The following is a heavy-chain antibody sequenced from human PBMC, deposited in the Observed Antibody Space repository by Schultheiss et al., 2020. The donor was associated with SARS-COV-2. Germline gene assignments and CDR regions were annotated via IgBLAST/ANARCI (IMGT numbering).Heavy chain of an antibody. CDR1: GFTFSSYG. J-gene: IGHJ4*02. V-gene: IGHV3-30*03. CDR3: AREGRGDSLDY. CDR2: ISYDGSNK. D-gene: IGHD4-17*01. Sequence: GGSLRLSCAASGFTFSSYGMHWVRQAPGKGLEWVAVISYDGSNKYYVDSVKGRFTISRDNAKNSLYLQMNSLRAEDTAVYYCAREGRGDSLDYWGQGTLVTVSS.